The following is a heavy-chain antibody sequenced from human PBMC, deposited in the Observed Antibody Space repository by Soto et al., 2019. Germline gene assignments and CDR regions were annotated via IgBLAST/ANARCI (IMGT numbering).Heavy chain of an antibody. CDR3: ARVDFNDYGDPHFDY. J-gene: IGHJ4*02. V-gene: IGHV3-48*02. CDR2: ISSSSSTI. CDR1: GFTFSSYS. Sequence: EVQLVESGGGLVQPGGSLRLSCAASGFTFSSYSMNWVRQAPVKGLEWVSYISSSSSTIYYADSVKGRFTISRDNAKNSLYLQMNSLRDEDTAVYYCARVDFNDYGDPHFDYWGQGTLVTVSS. D-gene: IGHD4-17*01.